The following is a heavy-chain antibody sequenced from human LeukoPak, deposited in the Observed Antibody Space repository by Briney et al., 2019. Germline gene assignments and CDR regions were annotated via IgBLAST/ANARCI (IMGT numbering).Heavy chain of an antibody. CDR2: IIPIFGTA. J-gene: IGHJ3*02. D-gene: IGHD3-22*01. CDR1: GGTFSSYA. CDR3: ASAADPEDYYDIDDAFDI. V-gene: IGHV1-69*13. Sequence: SVKVSCKASGGTFSSYAISWVRQAPGQGLEWMGGIIPIFGTANYAQKFQGRVTITADESTSTAYMELSSLRSEDTAVYYCASAADPEDYYDIDDAFDIWGQGTMVTISS.